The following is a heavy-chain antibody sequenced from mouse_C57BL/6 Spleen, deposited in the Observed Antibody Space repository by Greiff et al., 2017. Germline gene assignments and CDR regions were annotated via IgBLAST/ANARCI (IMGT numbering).Heavy chain of an antibody. CDR3: ARADYYGSRYEWYFDV. J-gene: IGHJ1*03. Sequence: EVQLQESGPGLVKPSQSLSLTCSVTGYSITSGYYWNWLRQFPGNKLEWMGYISYAGSNNYNPSLKNRSSITRDTSKNELFLKLNSVTTEDTATYYCARADYYGSRYEWYFDVWGTGTTVTVSS. CDR1: GYSITSGYY. V-gene: IGHV3-6*01. D-gene: IGHD1-1*01. CDR2: ISYAGSN.